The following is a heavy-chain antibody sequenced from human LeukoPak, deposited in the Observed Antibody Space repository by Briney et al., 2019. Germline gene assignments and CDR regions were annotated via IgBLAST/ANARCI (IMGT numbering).Heavy chain of an antibody. Sequence: PSETLSLTCAVYGGSFSGYYWSWIRQPPGKGLEWIGEINHSGSTNYNPSLKSRVTISVDTSKNQSSLKLSSVTAADTAVYYCARGKTVYYYYYGMDVWGQGTTVTVSS. CDR1: GGSFSGYY. V-gene: IGHV4-34*01. CDR3: ARGKTVYYYYYGMDV. CDR2: INHSGST. D-gene: IGHD4-17*01. J-gene: IGHJ6*02.